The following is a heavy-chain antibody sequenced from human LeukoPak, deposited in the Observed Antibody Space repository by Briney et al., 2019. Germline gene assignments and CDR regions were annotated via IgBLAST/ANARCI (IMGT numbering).Heavy chain of an antibody. CDR2: IYYSGST. D-gene: IGHD6-6*01. V-gene: IGHV4-39*07. J-gene: IGHJ4*02. Sequence: PSETLSLTCTVSGGSISSSSYYWGWIRQPPGKGLEWIGSIYYSGSTYYNPSLKSRVTISVDTSKNQFSLKLSSVTAADTAVYYCARAGSYSSSPDYWGQGTLVTVSS. CDR1: GGSISSSSYY. CDR3: ARAGSYSSSPDY.